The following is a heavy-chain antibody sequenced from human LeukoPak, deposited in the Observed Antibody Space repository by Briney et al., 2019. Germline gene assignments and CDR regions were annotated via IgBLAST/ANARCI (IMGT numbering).Heavy chain of an antibody. CDR2: ISSGGTT. V-gene: IGHV3-53*01. CDR1: GFTFSSYS. Sequence: GGSLRLSCAASGFTFSSYSMNWVRQAPGKGLEWVSVISSGGTTYYADSVKGRFTISRDNSKNTLYLQMNSLRAEDTAVYYCARDRVSSGYPFDYWGQGTLVTVSS. CDR3: ARDRVSSGYPFDY. J-gene: IGHJ4*02. D-gene: IGHD3-22*01.